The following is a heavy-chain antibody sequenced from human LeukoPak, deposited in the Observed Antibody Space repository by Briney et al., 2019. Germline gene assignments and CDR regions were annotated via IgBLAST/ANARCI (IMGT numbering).Heavy chain of an antibody. CDR1: GFTFSSYA. V-gene: IGHV3-64D*06. Sequence: GGSLRLSCSASGFTFSSYAMHWVRQAPGQGLEYVSTITSNGGSTSYADSVKGRFTISRDNSRNTLYLQMSSLRAEDTAVYCCVKDLSGSYTFDYWGQGTLVTVSS. D-gene: IGHD1-26*01. CDR2: ITSNGGST. J-gene: IGHJ4*02. CDR3: VKDLSGSYTFDY.